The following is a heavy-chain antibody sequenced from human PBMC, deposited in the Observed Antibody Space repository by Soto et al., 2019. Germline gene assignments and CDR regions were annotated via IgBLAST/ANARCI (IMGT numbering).Heavy chain of an antibody. J-gene: IGHJ6*02. CDR1: GGTFSSYA. CDR2: IIPISDTT. Sequence: SVKVFCKASGGTFSSYAISWVRQAPGQGLEWMGGIIPISDTTNYAQKFQGRVTITADESTSTAYMELSSLRSEDTAVYYCARSQGSSTSLEIYYYYYYGMDVWGQGTTVTVSS. CDR3: ARSQGSSTSLEIYYYYYYGMDV. V-gene: IGHV1-69*13. D-gene: IGHD2-2*01.